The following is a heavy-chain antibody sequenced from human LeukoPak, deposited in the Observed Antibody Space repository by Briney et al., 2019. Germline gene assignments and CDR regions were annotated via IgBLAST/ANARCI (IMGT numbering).Heavy chain of an antibody. CDR3: ARGTLDHWKISLSMGLMFDY. D-gene: IGHD1-1*01. J-gene: IGHJ4*02. Sequence: SETLSLTCTVSGDSLGSGMYYWGWSREPPGKGLEWIGSIYYSGSTYYNPSLKIRVTIFVDTSKNQFSVKLSSVTAADTAVYYCARGTLDHWKISLSMGLMFDYWGKGTLVTVSS. CDR1: GDSLGSGMYY. V-gene: IGHV4-39*01. CDR2: IYYSGST.